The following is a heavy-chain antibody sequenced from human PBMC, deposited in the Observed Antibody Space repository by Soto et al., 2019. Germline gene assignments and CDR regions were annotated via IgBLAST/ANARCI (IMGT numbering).Heavy chain of an antibody. Sequence: ASVKVSCKASGYTFTNYCIRWVRQAPGQGLEWMGWINVYNGNTKYAQKVQGRVTMTTDTSTSTAYMELRSLRSDDTAVYYCARGELRWLPDFVYYFDYWGQGTLVTVSS. V-gene: IGHV1-18*01. CDR1: GYTFTNYC. D-gene: IGHD5-12*01. CDR2: INVYNGNT. CDR3: ARGELRWLPDFVYYFDY. J-gene: IGHJ4*02.